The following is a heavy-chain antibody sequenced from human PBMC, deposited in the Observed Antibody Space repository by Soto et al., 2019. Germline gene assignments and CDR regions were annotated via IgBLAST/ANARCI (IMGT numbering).Heavy chain of an antibody. CDR1: GVSIHNSHSF. V-gene: IGHV4-39*01. Sequence: QVHLQESGPGLVKPSETLSLTCAVSGVSIHNSHSFWGWIRQPPGKGLEFIANVYYSGGAHYNPSFKSRVTISVDTATNQVALRMSSVTAADTAVYFGGRVVEGATRHTDFDSWGQGTLVTVSA. CDR3: GRVVEGATRHTDFDS. CDR2: VYYSGGA. D-gene: IGHD2-21*01. J-gene: IGHJ5*01.